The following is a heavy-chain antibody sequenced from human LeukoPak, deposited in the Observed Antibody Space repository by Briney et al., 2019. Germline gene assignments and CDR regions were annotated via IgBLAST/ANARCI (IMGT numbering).Heavy chain of an antibody. CDR3: AKDLGYYYVWGEGNFYDY. D-gene: IGHD3-16*01. CDR1: GFTFSNYA. J-gene: IGHJ4*02. V-gene: IGHV3-23*01. Sequence: GGSLRLSCAASGFTFSNYAMSWVRQAPGKGLEWVSVISGSGRRTQYADSVKGRFTISRDNSKNTLYLQMNSLRAEDTAVYYCAKDLGYYYVWGEGNFYDYWGQGTLVTVSS. CDR2: ISGSGRRT.